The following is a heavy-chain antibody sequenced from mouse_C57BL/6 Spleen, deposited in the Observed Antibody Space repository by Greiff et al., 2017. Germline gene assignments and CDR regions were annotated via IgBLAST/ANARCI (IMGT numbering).Heavy chain of an antibody. CDR2: INPNNGGT. CDR3: AREDYYGRAMDY. J-gene: IGHJ4*01. Sequence: EVQLQQSGPELVKPGASVKISCKASGYTFTDYYMNWVKQSHGKSLEWIGDINPNNGGTSYNQKFKGKATLTVDKSSSTAYMELRSLTSEDSAVYYCAREDYYGRAMDYWGQGTSVTVSS. CDR1: GYTFTDYY. D-gene: IGHD1-1*01. V-gene: IGHV1-26*01.